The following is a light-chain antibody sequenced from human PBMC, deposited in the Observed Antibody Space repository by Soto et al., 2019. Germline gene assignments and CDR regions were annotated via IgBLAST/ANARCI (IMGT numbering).Light chain of an antibody. CDR1: TSDIGNYNY. J-gene: IGLJ1*01. CDR2: QVS. CDR3: STYTGSNTPYV. V-gene: IGLV2-14*01. Sequence: QSALTQPASVSGSPGQSISISCTGATSDIGNYNYFSWYQQHPGKAPKLIIYQVSNRPSGVSNRFSGSKSGNTASLTISGLQADDEAEYYCSTYTGSNTPYVFGTGTKLTVL.